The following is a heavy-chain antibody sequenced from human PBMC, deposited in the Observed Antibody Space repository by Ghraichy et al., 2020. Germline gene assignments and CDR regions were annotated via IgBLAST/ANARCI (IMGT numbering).Heavy chain of an antibody. J-gene: IGHJ6*02. CDR3: ARHTGTIFGVVTFGYYAMDV. D-gene: IGHD3-3*01. CDR1: GNSFTSYW. CDR2: IYPGDSDT. V-gene: IGHV5-51*01. Sequence: GESLNISCKGSGNSFTSYWIGWVRQMPGKGLEWMGIIYPGDSDTRYSPSFQGQVTISADKSISTAYLQWSSLKASDTAMYYCARHTGTIFGVVTFGYYAMDVWGQGTTVTVSS.